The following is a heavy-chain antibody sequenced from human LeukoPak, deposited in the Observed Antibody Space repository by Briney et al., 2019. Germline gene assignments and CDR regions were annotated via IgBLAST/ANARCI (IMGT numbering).Heavy chain of an antibody. J-gene: IGHJ4*02. CDR1: GFTFSSYA. CDR2: ISGSGDST. D-gene: IGHD5-18*01. CDR3: ANRGYSYGSFDY. V-gene: IGHV3-23*01. Sequence: PGGSLRLSCAASGFTFSSYAMTWVRQAPGKGLEWVSAISGSGDSTYYADSVKGRFTISRDNSKNSLYLQMNSLRAEDTAVYYCANRGYSYGSFDYWGQGTLVTVSS.